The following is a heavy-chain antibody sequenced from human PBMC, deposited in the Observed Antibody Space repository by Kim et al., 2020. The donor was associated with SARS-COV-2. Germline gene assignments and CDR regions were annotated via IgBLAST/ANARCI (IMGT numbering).Heavy chain of an antibody. J-gene: IGHJ2*01. CDR2: ISSSGSAT. CDR3: ASAQKAQWLGVWSFDL. V-gene: IGHV3-48*03. CDR1: GFSFKSHE. Sequence: GGSLRLSCEASGFSFKSHEMIWVRQAPGKGLEWLSYISSSGSATHIADSVEGRLTISRDNAKNTLYLQMHSLSVEDTAVYYCASAQKAQWLGVWSFDLWG. D-gene: IGHD6-19*01.